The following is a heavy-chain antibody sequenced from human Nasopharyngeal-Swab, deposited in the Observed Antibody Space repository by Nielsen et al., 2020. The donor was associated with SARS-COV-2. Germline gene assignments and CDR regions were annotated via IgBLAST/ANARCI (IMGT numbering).Heavy chain of an antibody. CDR3: AKVSGYYDSGSDY. V-gene: IGHV3-9*01. Sequence: SLKISCAASGFTFDDYAMHWVRQAPGKGLEWVPGISWNSGSIGYADSVKGRFTISRDNAKNSLYLQMNSLRAEDTALYYCAKVSGYYDSGSDYWGQGTLVTVSS. CDR2: ISWNSGSI. CDR1: GFTFDDYA. J-gene: IGHJ4*02. D-gene: IGHD3-22*01.